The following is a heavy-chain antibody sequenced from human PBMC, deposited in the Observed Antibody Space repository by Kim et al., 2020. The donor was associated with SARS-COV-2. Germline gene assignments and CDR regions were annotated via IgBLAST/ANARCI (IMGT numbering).Heavy chain of an antibody. CDR3: AREISSSWYLNYFDY. J-gene: IGHJ4*02. Sequence: QKLQGRVTMTTDTYTSTAYMELRSLRSDDTAVYYCAREISSSWYLNYFDYWGQGTLVTVSS. V-gene: IGHV1-18*01. D-gene: IGHD6-13*01.